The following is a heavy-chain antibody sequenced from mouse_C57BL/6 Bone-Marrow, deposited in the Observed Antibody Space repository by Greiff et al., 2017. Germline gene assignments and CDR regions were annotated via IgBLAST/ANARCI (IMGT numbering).Heavy chain of an antibody. Sequence: QVQLKQPGAELVKPGASVKLSCKASGYTFTSYWMHWVKQRPGQGLEWIGMIHPNSGSTNYNEKFKSKATLTVDKSSSTAYMQLSSLTSEDSAVYYCAKRGNYGGDYWGQGTSVTVSS. V-gene: IGHV1-64*01. CDR1: GYTFTSYW. J-gene: IGHJ4*01. D-gene: IGHD2-1*01. CDR2: IHPNSGST. CDR3: AKRGNYGGDY.